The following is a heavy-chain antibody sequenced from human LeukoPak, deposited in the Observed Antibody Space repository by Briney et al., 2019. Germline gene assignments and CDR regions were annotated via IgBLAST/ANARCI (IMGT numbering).Heavy chain of an antibody. Sequence: SETLSLTCTVSGGSISSYYWSWIRQPPGKGLEWIGYIYYSGSTNYNPSLKSRVTISVDTSKNQFSLRVSSVTAADTAVYYCARVTYGSGSYYFGIFDYWGQGTLVTVSS. V-gene: IGHV4-59*01. J-gene: IGHJ4*02. D-gene: IGHD3-10*01. CDR1: GGSISSYY. CDR3: ARVTYGSGSYYFGIFDY. CDR2: IYYSGST.